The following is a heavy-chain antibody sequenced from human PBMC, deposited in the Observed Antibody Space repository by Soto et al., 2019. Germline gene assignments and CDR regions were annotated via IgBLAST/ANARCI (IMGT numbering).Heavy chain of an antibody. V-gene: IGHV3-23*01. J-gene: IGHJ4*02. D-gene: IGHD3-9*01. CDR1: GFTFSSYA. CDR2: ISGSGGST. CDR3: AKGGGEYVLRYFDWFD. Sequence: EVQLLESGGGLVQPGGSLRLYCAASGFTFSSYAMSWVRQAPGKGLEWVSAISGSGGSTYYADSVKGRFTISRDNSKNTLYLQMNSLRAEDTAVYYCAKGGGEYVLRYFDWFDWGQGTLVTVSS.